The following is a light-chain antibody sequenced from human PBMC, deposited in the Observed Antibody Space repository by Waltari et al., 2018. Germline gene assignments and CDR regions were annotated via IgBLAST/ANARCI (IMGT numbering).Light chain of an antibody. Sequence: IQMTQSPSTLSASVGDRVTITCRASQSINAWLAGYQQKPGKAPKLLIYKASNLESGVPSRFSGSGSGTEFTLTISSLQPGDFATYYCQQYYNYWTFGQGTKVEIK. CDR1: QSINAW. V-gene: IGKV1-5*03. CDR3: QQYYNYWT. CDR2: KAS. J-gene: IGKJ1*01.